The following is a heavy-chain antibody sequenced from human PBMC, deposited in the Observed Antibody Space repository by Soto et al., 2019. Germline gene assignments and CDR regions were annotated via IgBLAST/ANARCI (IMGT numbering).Heavy chain of an antibody. J-gene: IGHJ4*02. V-gene: IGHV3-53*01. Sequence: EVRLVESGGGLIQPGGSLRLSCVASGFTVNSNYMSWVRQAPGKGLEWVASSYSGGNTYYADSVKGRFAISRGNFENTLYLQMNNLRAEDTAVYYCARGYGAGSYFCDYWGQGPQVTVSA. CDR3: ARGYGAGSYFCDY. CDR1: GFTVNSNY. D-gene: IGHD3-10*01. CDR2: SYSGGNT.